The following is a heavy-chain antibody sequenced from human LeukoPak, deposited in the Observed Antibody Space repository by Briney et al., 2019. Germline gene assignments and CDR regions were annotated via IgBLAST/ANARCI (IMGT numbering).Heavy chain of an antibody. CDR3: ARAHCSSGGCWRDGNWIDS. V-gene: IGHV4-61*08. Sequence: PSETLSLTCTVSGGSISSGGYYWSWIRQHPGKGLEWIGYIYYSGSTDYNPSLKSRVSISLDTSKSQVSLNLRSVTAADTAVYYCARAHCSSGGCWRDGNWIDSWGQGTLVTVSS. D-gene: IGHD2-15*01. CDR1: GGSISSGGYY. CDR2: IYYSGST. J-gene: IGHJ5*01.